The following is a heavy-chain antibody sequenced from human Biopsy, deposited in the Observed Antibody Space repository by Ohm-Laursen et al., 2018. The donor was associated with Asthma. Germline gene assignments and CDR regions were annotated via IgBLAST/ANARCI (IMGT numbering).Heavy chain of an antibody. CDR1: GGSMTPTGHY. Sequence: SDTLSLTCPVSGGSMTPTGHYWDWIRQAPGKGLEWTGYISYGGKTSYNPSLKNRVTISRDTSKNQFSLRLTSVTAADTAVYFCARRITIFGVVQKDHGMDAWGQGTTVIVSS. V-gene: IGHV4-39*01. CDR2: ISYGGKT. CDR3: ARRITIFGVVQKDHGMDA. J-gene: IGHJ6*02. D-gene: IGHD3-3*01.